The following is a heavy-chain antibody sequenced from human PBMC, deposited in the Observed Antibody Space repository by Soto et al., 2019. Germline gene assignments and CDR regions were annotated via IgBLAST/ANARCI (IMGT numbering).Heavy chain of an antibody. CDR2: IFSSGTT. D-gene: IGHD3-16*01. V-gene: IGHV4-30-4*02. Sequence: PSYTLSLTCTVSGDSISSGNKYCSLILQPQGKGLERIGYIFSSGTTYYNPFLKSRLTMSLDASQNQFSLKLNSLTDADTAVYFCARVPAPFDYYYAMDVWGQGTTVTVSS. J-gene: IGHJ6*02. CDR1: GDSISSGNKY. CDR3: ARVPAPFDYYYAMDV.